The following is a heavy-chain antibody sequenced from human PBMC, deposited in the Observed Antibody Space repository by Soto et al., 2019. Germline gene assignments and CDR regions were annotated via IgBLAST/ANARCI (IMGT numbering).Heavy chain of an antibody. V-gene: IGHV4-59*01. D-gene: IGHD6-13*01. CDR1: GGSISSYY. CDR2: IYYSGST. CDR3: ARDLWVAAAGNYYYYYGMDV. J-gene: IGHJ6*02. Sequence: SETLSLTCTVSGGSISSYYWSWIRQPPGKGLEWIGYIYYSGSTNYNPSLKSRVTISVDTSKNQFSLKLSSVTAADTAVYYCARDLWVAAAGNYYYYYGMDVWGQGTTVTVS.